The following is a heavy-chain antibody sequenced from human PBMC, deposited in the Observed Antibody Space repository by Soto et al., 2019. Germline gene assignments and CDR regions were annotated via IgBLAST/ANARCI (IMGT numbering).Heavy chain of an antibody. V-gene: IGHV4-30-4*01. Sequence: SQTLFLTCTVSGGSISSGGSYWGWIRQPPGKGLEWIGYIYYSGNTYFNPSLKSRVTLSVDTSKNQFSLNLSSVTAADTAVYYCVRYCSTTKCPFDYWGQGTLVTVS. CDR1: GGSISSGGSY. J-gene: IGHJ4*02. CDR2: IYYSGNT. D-gene: IGHD2-2*01. CDR3: VRYCSTTKCPFDY.